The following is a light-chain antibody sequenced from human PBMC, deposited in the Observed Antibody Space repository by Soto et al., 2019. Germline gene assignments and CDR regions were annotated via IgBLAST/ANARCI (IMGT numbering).Light chain of an antibody. V-gene: IGLV2-14*03. CDR2: DVS. CDR1: SSDVGYYKY. J-gene: IGLJ2*01. CDR3: SSYTSDNTLV. Sequence: QSALTQPASVSGSPGQSITISCTGTSSDVGYYKYVSWYQQHPDKAPKLMIYDVSNRPSGVSDRFSGSKSGNTASLTISGLQAEDEADYYCSSYTSDNTLVFGGGTKVTVL.